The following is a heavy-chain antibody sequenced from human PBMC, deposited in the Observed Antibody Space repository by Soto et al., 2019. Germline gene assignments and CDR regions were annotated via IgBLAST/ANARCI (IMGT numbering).Heavy chain of an antibody. CDR3: AVGYCGSASCSREYFQH. CDR2: IYHSGSI. V-gene: IGHV4-38-2*01. Sequence: SEPLSLTCAVSGYSISIGYYWGWLRQPPGKGLEWIATIYHSGSIFHNPSLKSRVTISVDTSKNQFSLKLRSVTAADTAVYYCAVGYCGSASCSREYFQHWGQGTLVTVSS. D-gene: IGHD2-2*01. CDR1: GYSISIGYY. J-gene: IGHJ1*01.